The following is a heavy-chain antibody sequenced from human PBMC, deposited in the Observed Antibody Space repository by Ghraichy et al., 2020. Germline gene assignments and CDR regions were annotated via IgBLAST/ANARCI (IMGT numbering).Heavy chain of an antibody. V-gene: IGHV3-30*03. CDR1: GFTFSSYG. CDR2: ISYDGGDK. D-gene: IGHD5-18*01. J-gene: IGHJ4*02. CDR3: AAQELRYYFDY. Sequence: GGSLRLSCAASGFTFSSYGIHWVRQAPGKGLEWVALISYDGGDKYYADSVKGRFTISRDNSKNTVYLQMNSLRAEDTAAYYCAAQELRYYFDYWGQGTLVTGSS.